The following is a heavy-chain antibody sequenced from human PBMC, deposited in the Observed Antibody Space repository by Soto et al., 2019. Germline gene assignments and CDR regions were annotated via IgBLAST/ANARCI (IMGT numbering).Heavy chain of an antibody. CDR2: IYYSGST. V-gene: IGHV4-31*03. CDR3: ARVTVSNGDSFDY. J-gene: IGHJ4*02. CDR1: GGSIISGGYY. Sequence: SETLSLTCTVSGGSIISGGYYWSWIRQHPGKGLEWIGYIYYSGSTYYNPSLKSRVTISVDTSKNQFSLKLSSVTAADTAVYYCARVTVSNGDSFDYWGQGTLVTVSS. D-gene: IGHD4-17*01.